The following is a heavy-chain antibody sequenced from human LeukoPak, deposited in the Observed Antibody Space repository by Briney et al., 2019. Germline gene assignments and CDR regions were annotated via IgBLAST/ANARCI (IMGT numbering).Heavy chain of an antibody. Sequence: SETLSLTCAVYGGSFSGYYWSWIRQPPGKGLEWIGEINHSGSTNYNPSLKSRVTISVDTSKNQFSLKLSSVTAADTAVYYCARGLVRFGELYWGQGTLVTVSS. CDR3: ARGLVRFGELY. J-gene: IGHJ4*02. CDR1: GGSFSGYY. CDR2: INHSGST. D-gene: IGHD3-10*01. V-gene: IGHV4-34*01.